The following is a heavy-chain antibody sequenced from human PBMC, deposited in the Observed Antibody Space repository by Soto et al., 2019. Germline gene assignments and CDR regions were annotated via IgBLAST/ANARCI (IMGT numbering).Heavy chain of an antibody. Sequence: QVQLVESGGGVVQPGRSLRLSCAASGFTFSSYAMHWVRQAPGKGLEWVAVISYDGSNKYYADSVKGRFTISRDNSKNTLDLQMNSLRAEDTAVYYCAREGVVGVGATEFGADYWGQGTLVTVSS. J-gene: IGHJ4*02. D-gene: IGHD1-26*01. CDR3: AREGVVGVGATEFGADY. CDR2: ISYDGSNK. CDR1: GFTFSSYA. V-gene: IGHV3-30-3*01.